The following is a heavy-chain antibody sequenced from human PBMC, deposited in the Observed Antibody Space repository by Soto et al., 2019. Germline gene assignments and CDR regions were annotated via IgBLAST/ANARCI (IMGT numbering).Heavy chain of an antibody. J-gene: IGHJ4*02. CDR1: GFTISMSD. CDR2: TSGSGGSF. CDR3: AKYEGRALDY. V-gene: IGHV3-23*01. Sequence: EVQLLESGGGSVQPGGALRLSCAASGFTISMSDMGWVRQAPGKGLEWVSTSGSGGSFHYADSAKGRFSISRDNSNSIMYLQMNSLRTEDTAFYYCAKYEGRALDYWGQGTLVSVSP. D-gene: IGHD3-3*01.